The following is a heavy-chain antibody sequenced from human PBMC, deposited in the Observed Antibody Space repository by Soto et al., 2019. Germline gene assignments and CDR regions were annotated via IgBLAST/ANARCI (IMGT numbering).Heavy chain of an antibody. Sequence: LSLTCAVSGGSISSSFYSWCWIRQPPGEALEWIGYIYQSGSTHYNPSLESRVTISVDRSKNQFSLKLSSVTAADTAVYYCARERGGNTAMYFAYWGQGIKVTVSS. V-gene: IGHV4-30-2*01. CDR3: ARERGGNTAMYFAY. J-gene: IGHJ4*02. CDR1: GGSISSSFYS. D-gene: IGHD5-18*01. CDR2: IYQSGST.